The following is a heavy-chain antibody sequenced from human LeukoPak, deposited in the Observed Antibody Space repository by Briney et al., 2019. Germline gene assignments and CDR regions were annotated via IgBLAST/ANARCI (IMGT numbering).Heavy chain of an antibody. CDR1: GYSISSGYY. J-gene: IGHJ5*02. Sequence: SETLSLTCAVSGYSISSGYYWGWIRQPPGKGLEWIGSMYHSGSTYYNPSLKSRVTISVDTSKNQFSLKLSSVTAADTAVYYCARQSFEVDPWGQGTLVTVSS. V-gene: IGHV4-38-2*01. D-gene: IGHD3-9*01. CDR3: ARQSFEVDP. CDR2: MYHSGST.